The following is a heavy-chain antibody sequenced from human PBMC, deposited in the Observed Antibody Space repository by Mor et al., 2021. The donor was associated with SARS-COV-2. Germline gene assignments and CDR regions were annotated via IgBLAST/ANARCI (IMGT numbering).Heavy chain of an antibody. CDR3: ARDQVVVVVAANPQADYYGMDV. Sequence: YIYYADSVKGRFTISRDNAKNSLYLQMNSLRAEDTAVYYCARDQVVVVVAANPQADYYGMDVWGQGTTVTVSS. CDR2: YI. V-gene: IGHV3-21*01. D-gene: IGHD2-15*01. J-gene: IGHJ6*02.